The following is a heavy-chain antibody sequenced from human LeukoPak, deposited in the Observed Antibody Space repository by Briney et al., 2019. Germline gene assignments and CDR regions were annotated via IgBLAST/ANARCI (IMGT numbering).Heavy chain of an antibody. CDR3: ARQEVTAGLYFDY. J-gene: IGHJ4*02. D-gene: IGHD4-11*01. Sequence: SETLSLTCTVSGGSISSYYWSWIRLPPGKGLEWIGYIYYSGSTNYNPSLKSRVTISVDTSKNQFSLKLSSVTAADTAVYYCARQEVTAGLYFDYWGQGTLVTVSS. CDR2: IYYSGST. CDR1: GGSISSYY. V-gene: IGHV4-59*08.